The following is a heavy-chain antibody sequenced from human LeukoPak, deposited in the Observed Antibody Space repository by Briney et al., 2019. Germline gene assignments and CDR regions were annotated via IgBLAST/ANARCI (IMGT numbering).Heavy chain of an antibody. CDR2: IYYSGST. CDR1: GGSISSSSYY. J-gene: IGHJ6*03. V-gene: IGHV4-39*07. Sequence: PSETLSLTCTVSGGSISSSSYYWGWIRQPPGKGLEWIGSIYYSGSTYYNPSLKSRVTISVDTSKNQFSLKLSSVTAADTAVYYCARARLYYYYYMDVWGKGTTVTVSS. CDR3: ARARLYYYYYMDV.